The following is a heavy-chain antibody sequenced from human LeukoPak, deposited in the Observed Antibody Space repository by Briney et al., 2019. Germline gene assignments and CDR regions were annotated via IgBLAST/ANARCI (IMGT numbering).Heavy chain of an antibody. CDR2: IYSGGST. J-gene: IGHJ4*02. Sequence: GGSLRLSCAASGFTVSSNYMSWVRQAPGKGLEWVSVIYSGGSTYYADSVKGRFTISRDNSKNTLYLQMNSLRAEDTAVYYCAREGLRSSSGYYYYFDYWGQGTLGTVSA. V-gene: IGHV3-53*01. CDR1: GFTVSSNY. D-gene: IGHD3-22*01. CDR3: AREGLRSSSGYYYYFDY.